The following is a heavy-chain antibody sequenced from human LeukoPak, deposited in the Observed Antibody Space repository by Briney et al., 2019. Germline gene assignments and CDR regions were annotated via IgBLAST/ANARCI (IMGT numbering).Heavy chain of an antibody. CDR3: ARRPYHYYYYYMDV. Sequence: GASVKVSCKASGGTFSTYAISWVRQAPGQGLEWMGWMNPNSGNTGYAQKFQGRVAMTRNTSISTAYMELSSLRSEDTAVYYCARRPYHYYYYYMDVWGKGTTVTISS. CDR1: GGTFSTYA. J-gene: IGHJ6*03. CDR2: MNPNSGNT. V-gene: IGHV1-8*02.